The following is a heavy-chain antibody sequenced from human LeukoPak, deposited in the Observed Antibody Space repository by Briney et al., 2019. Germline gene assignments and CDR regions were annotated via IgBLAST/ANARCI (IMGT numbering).Heavy chain of an antibody. CDR1: GFTFSSYS. CDR2: ISSSSSYI. CDR3: ARDASEHYYYMDV. V-gene: IGHV3-21*01. D-gene: IGHD1-26*01. J-gene: IGHJ6*03. Sequence: GGSPRLSCAASGFTFSSYSMNWVRQAPGKGLEWVSSISSSSSYIYYADSVKGRFTISRDNAKNSLYLQMNSLRAEDTAVYYCARDASEHYYYMDVWGKGTTVTVSS.